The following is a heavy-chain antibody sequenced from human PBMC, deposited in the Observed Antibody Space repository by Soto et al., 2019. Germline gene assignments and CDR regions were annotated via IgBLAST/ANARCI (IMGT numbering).Heavy chain of an antibody. J-gene: IGHJ6*02. Sequence: SVKVSCKASGGTFSSYAISWVRQAPGQGLEWMGGIIPIFGTANYAQRFQGRVTITADESTSTAYMELSSLRSEDTAVYYCARSVSFRYQLLKRGMDVWGQGTTVTVSS. CDR2: IIPIFGTA. CDR3: ARSVSFRYQLLKRGMDV. V-gene: IGHV1-69*13. D-gene: IGHD2-2*01. CDR1: GGTFSSYA.